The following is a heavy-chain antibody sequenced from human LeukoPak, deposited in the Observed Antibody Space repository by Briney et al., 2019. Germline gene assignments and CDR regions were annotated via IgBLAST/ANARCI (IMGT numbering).Heavy chain of an antibody. D-gene: IGHD6-13*01. CDR2: IYYSGST. Sequence: SETLSLTCTVSGGSISSYYWSWIRQPPGKGLEWIGYIYYSGSTNYNPSLKSRVTISVDTSKNQFSLKLSSMTAADTAVYYCARESSGDIAAAGTFGYWGQGTLVTVSS. V-gene: IGHV4-59*01. J-gene: IGHJ4*02. CDR1: GGSISSYY. CDR3: ARESSGDIAAAGTFGY.